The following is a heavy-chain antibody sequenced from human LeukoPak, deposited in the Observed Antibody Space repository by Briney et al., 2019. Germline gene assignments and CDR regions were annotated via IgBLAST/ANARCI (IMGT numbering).Heavy chain of an antibody. D-gene: IGHD6-13*01. CDR3: AIRIAAAGTGLFDY. V-gene: IGHV1-24*01. Sequence: ASVKVSCKASGGTFSSYAISWVRQAPGKGLEWMGGFDPEDGETIYAQKFQGRVTMTEDTSTDTAYMELSSLRSEDTAVYYCAIRIAAAGTGLFDYWGQGTLVTVSS. J-gene: IGHJ4*02. CDR1: GGTFSSYA. CDR2: FDPEDGET.